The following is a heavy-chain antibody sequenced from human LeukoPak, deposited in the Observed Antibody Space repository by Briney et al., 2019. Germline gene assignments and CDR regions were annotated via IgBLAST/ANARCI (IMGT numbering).Heavy chain of an antibody. D-gene: IGHD2-15*01. Sequence: GGSLRLSCAASGFTVSSNYMSWVRQAPGKRLEWVSVMYGSGSTYYADSVKGRFTISRDNSKNTLYLQLNSLRAEDTAMYYCARFGLGYCRGGSCSNWFDPWGQGTLVTVSS. CDR3: ARFGLGYCRGGSCSNWFDP. CDR2: MYGSGST. CDR1: GFTVSSNY. V-gene: IGHV3-53*01. J-gene: IGHJ5*02.